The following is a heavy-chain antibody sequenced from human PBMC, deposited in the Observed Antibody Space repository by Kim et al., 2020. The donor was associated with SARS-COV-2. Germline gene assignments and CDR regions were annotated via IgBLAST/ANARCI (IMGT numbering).Heavy chain of an antibody. J-gene: IGHJ4*02. V-gene: IGHV4-39*07. CDR2: IYYSGST. Sequence: SETLSLTCTVSGGSISSSSYYWGWIRQPPGKGLEWIGSIYYSGSTYYNPSLKSRVTISVDTSKNQFSLKLSSVTAADTAVYYCARIIVVVPAVRAAAGTHFDYWGQGTLVTVSS. D-gene: IGHD2-2*01. CDR3: ARIIVVVPAVRAAAGTHFDY. CDR1: GGSISSSSYY.